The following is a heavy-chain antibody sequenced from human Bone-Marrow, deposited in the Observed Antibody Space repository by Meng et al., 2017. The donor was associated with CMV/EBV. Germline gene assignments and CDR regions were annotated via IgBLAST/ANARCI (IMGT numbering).Heavy chain of an antibody. J-gene: IGHJ3*02. V-gene: IGHV3-11*01. Sequence: GESLKISCAASGFTFSDYYMSWIRQAPGKGLEWISYITGSGRTIYYTDSVKGRFTISRDNAKRSLYLQMNSLRAEDTAVYYCARAENYDFWSGLGAFDIWGQGTMVTVSS. CDR2: ITGSGRTI. D-gene: IGHD3-3*01. CDR3: ARAENYDFWSGLGAFDI. CDR1: GFTFSDYY.